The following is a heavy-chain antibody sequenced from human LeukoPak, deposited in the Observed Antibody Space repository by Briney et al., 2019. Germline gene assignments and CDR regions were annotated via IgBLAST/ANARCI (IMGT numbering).Heavy chain of an antibody. V-gene: IGHV3-33*01. CDR3: AREEGDY. Sequence: GGSLRLSCTASGFNFGIYGMHWVRQAPGKGLEWVAVMWDDGTNEYYVESVKGRFTISRDNGKRTLYLQMNSLRVEDTAVYYCAREEGDYWGQGTLVTVSS. CDR2: MWDDGTNE. CDR1: GFNFGIYG. J-gene: IGHJ4*02.